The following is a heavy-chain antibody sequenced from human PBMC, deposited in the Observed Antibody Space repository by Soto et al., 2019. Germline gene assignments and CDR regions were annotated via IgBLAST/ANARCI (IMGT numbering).Heavy chain of an antibody. D-gene: IGHD3-3*01. J-gene: IGHJ6*02. V-gene: IGHV1-2*04. Sequence: ASVKVSCEASVYTFNGCYMHWVRQAPGQGLEWMGWINPNSGGTNYAQKFQGWVTMTRDTSISTAYMELSRLRSDDTAVYYCARNYDFWSGPTGYYGMDVWGQGTTVTVSS. CDR2: INPNSGGT. CDR3: ARNYDFWSGPTGYYGMDV. CDR1: VYTFNGCY.